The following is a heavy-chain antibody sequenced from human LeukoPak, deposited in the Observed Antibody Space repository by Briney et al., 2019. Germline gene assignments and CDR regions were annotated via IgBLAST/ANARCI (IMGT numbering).Heavy chain of an antibody. V-gene: IGHV5-51*01. CDR3: ARLTAEDGTTGTTRVWRAFDI. CDR2: IYPGDSDT. D-gene: IGHD1-1*01. Sequence: GESLKISCKGSGYSFTSYWIGWVRQMPGKGLEWMGIIYPGDSDTRYSPSFQGQVTISADKSISTAYLQWSSLKASDTAMYYCARLTAEDGTTGTTRVWRAFDIWGQGQWSPSLQ. CDR1: GYSFTSYW. J-gene: IGHJ3*02.